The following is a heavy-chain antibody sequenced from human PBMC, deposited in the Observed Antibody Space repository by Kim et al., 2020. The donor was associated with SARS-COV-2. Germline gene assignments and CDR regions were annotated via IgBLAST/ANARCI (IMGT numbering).Heavy chain of an antibody. D-gene: IGHD2-2*01. CDR3: ARSAFYCSSTSCYSPF. CDR1: GGSISSGGYS. CDR2: IYHSGST. J-gene: IGHJ3*01. Sequence: SETLSLTCAVSGGSISSGGYSWSWIRQPPGKGLEWIGYIYHSGSTYYNPSLKSRVTISVDRSKNQFSLKLSSVTAADTAVYYCARSAFYCSSTSCYSPF. V-gene: IGHV4-30-2*01.